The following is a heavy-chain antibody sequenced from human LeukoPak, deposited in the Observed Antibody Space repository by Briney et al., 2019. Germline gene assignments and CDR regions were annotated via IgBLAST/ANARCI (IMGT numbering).Heavy chain of an antibody. V-gene: IGHV3-30*18. D-gene: IGHD3-10*01. Sequence: GGSLGLSCAASGFTFASYGLHWVRHTPGKGLEWVAVISFDGSNKYYADSVKGRFTISRDNSKNTLYLQMSSLRDDDTAVYYCAKDRRLYDYGSGSYFDYWGQGTLVTVSS. CDR1: GFTFASYG. CDR3: AKDRRLYDYGSGSYFDY. J-gene: IGHJ4*02. CDR2: ISFDGSNK.